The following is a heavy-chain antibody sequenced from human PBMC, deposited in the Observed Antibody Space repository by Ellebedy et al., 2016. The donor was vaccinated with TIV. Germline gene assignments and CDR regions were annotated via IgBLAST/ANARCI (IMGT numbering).Heavy chain of an antibody. Sequence: PGGSLRLSCVASGFTFSSYAMCWVRQAPGKGLEWVSTISDSGVNTHFPDSVKGRCTISRDNSRNTVYLQMNNLRAEDPAVYYFARDSGRRRRWDNDYWGQGTLVTVSS. CDR1: GFTFSSYA. V-gene: IGHV3-23*01. CDR3: ARDSGRRRRWDNDY. D-gene: IGHD3-10*01. J-gene: IGHJ4*02. CDR2: ISDSGVNT.